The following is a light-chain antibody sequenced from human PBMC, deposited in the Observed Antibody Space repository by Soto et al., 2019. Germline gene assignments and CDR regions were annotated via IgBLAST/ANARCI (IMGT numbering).Light chain of an antibody. Sequence: QSVLTQPASVSGSPGQSIAISCSGTSSDIGGYNHVSWYQQHPGKAPKLMIYEVSNRPSGVSTRFSGSKSGSTASLTIAGLQTEDEADYYCSSYTSSSTWVFGGGTKLTVL. J-gene: IGLJ3*02. V-gene: IGLV2-14*01. CDR1: SSDIGGYNH. CDR2: EVS. CDR3: SSYTSSSTWV.